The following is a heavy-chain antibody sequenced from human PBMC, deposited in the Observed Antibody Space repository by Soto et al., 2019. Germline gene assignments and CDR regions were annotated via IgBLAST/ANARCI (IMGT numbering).Heavy chain of an antibody. CDR1: GYTFTSYG. Sequence: ASVKVSCKASGYTFTSYGISWVRQAPGQGLEWMGWISAYNGNTNYAQKLQGRVTMTTDTSTSTAYMELRSLRSDDTAVYYCARSEAVAGTSTAFDIWGQGTMVTVSS. J-gene: IGHJ3*02. D-gene: IGHD6-19*01. V-gene: IGHV1-18*01. CDR3: ARSEAVAGTSTAFDI. CDR2: ISAYNGNT.